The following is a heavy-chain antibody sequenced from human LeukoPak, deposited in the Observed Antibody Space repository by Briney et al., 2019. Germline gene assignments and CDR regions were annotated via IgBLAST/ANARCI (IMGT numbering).Heavy chain of an antibody. CDR3: ARDQRVDSGSNFDY. CDR1: GFTFSSYA. V-gene: IGHV3-30-3*01. J-gene: IGHJ4*02. Sequence: GGSLRPSCAASGFTFSSYAMHWVRQAPGKGLEWVAVISYDGSNKYYADSVKGRFTISRDNSKNTLYLQMNSLRAEDTAVYYCARDQRVDSGSNFDYWGQGTLVTVSS. D-gene: IGHD3-10*01. CDR2: ISYDGSNK.